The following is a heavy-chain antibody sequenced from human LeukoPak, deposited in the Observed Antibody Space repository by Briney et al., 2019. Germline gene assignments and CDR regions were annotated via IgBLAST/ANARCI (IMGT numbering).Heavy chain of an antibody. CDR1: GFTFSSYG. Sequence: RPGGSLRLSCAASGFTFSSYGMHWVRQAPGKGLEWVALISYDGTNKYYADSVKGRFTLSRDNSNNTLYLQMNSLRAEDTAVYYCAAFDPKDYWGQGTLVTVSS. CDR2: ISYDGTNK. V-gene: IGHV3-30*03. J-gene: IGHJ4*02. CDR3: AAFDPKDY. D-gene: IGHD3-9*01.